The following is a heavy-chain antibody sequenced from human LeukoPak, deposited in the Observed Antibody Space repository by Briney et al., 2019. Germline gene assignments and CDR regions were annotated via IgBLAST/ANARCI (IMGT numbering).Heavy chain of an antibody. CDR1: GFTFSSYS. V-gene: IGHV3-21*01. Sequence: PGGSLRLSCAASGFTFSSYSMNWVRQAPGKGLEWVSSISSSSSYIYYADSVKGRFTISRDNAKNSLYLQMNSLRAEDTAVYYCARALFWSGYPRRHFDYWGQGTLVTVSS. CDR3: ARALFWSGYPRRHFDY. CDR2: ISSSSSYI. J-gene: IGHJ4*02. D-gene: IGHD3-3*01.